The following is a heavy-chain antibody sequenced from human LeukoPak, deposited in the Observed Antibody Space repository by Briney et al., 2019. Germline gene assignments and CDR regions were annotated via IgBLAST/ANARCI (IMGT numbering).Heavy chain of an antibody. D-gene: IGHD3-10*02. J-gene: IGHJ6*04. CDR3: AELGITMIGGV. CDR2: ISSSSSYI. V-gene: IGHV3-21*01. CDR1: GFTFSSYS. Sequence: GGSLRLSCAASGFTFSSYSINWVRQAPGKGLEWVSSISSSSSYIYYADSVKGRFTISRDNAKNSLYLQMNSLRAEDTAVYYCAELGITMIGGVWGKGTTATISS.